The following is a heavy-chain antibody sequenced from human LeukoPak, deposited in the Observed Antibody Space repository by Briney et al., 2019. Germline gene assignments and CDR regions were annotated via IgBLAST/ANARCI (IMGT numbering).Heavy chain of an antibody. V-gene: IGHV5-10-1*01. D-gene: IGHD5-12*01. CDR3: ARAPDSDSGYDYFDY. CDR1: GYTFTNHW. CDR2: IDPSDSYT. J-gene: IGHJ4*02. Sequence: GESLKICCKGSGYTFTNHWISWGRQMPGKGLEWMGKIDPSDSYTNYSPSFQGHVTISADKSISAAYQQWSSLKASAAARYYCARAPDSDSGYDYFDYWGQGTLVTVST.